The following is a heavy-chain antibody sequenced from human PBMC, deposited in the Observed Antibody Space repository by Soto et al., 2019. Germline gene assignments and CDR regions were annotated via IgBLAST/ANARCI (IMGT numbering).Heavy chain of an antibody. CDR3: ARQKNDFLTGYYAYYGMDV. CDR2: ISYDGSYT. J-gene: IGHJ6*02. Sequence: PGGSLRLSCAASGFIFKSYAMHWVRRAPGKGLEWVAVISYDGSYTYYADSVRGQVTISADKSSSTAYLQLSSLKASDTAMYYCARQKNDFLTGYYAYYGMDVWGQGTTVTVSS. D-gene: IGHD3-9*01. V-gene: IGHV3-30*03. CDR1: GFIFKSYA.